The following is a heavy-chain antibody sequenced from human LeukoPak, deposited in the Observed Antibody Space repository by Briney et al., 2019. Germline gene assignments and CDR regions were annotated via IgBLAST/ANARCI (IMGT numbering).Heavy chain of an antibody. CDR2: ISAYNGNT. D-gene: IGHD6-19*01. Sequence: GASVKVSCKASGYTFTSYGISWVRQAPGQGLEWMGWISAYNGNTNYAQKLQGRVTMTTDTSTSTAYMELRSLRSDDTAVNYCAREEPWLVGGYYYYYMDVWGKGTTVTVSS. J-gene: IGHJ6*03. CDR3: AREEPWLVGGYYYYYMDV. CDR1: GYTFTSYG. V-gene: IGHV1-18*01.